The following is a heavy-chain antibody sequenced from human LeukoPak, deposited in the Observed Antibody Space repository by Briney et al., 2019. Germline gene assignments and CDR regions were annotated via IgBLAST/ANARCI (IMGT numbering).Heavy chain of an antibody. J-gene: IGHJ4*02. CDR2: INPSGGST. V-gene: IGHV1-46*01. D-gene: IGHD3-22*01. CDR3: AREAPYYYDSSGYLDY. CDR1: GYTFTGYY. Sequence: ASVKVSCKASGYTFTGYYMHWVRQAPGQGLEWMGIINPSGGSTSYAQKFQGRVTMTRDMSTSTVYMELSSLRSEDTAVYYCAREAPYYYDSSGYLDYWGQGTLVTVSS.